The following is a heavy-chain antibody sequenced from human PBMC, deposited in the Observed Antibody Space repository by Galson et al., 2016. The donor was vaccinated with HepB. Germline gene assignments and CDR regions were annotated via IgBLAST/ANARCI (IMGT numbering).Heavy chain of an antibody. Sequence: SVKVSCKASGGSFRSYIITWVRQAPGQGLEWMGWISGYNGNTNYAQEFQGRVTMTTDTSTSTAYMEVRSLRSDDTAVYYCARVRIFSNWFDPWGQGTLVTVSS. V-gene: IGHV1-18*01. D-gene: IGHD3-16*01. CDR2: ISGYNGNT. CDR1: GGSFRSYI. CDR3: ARVRIFSNWFDP. J-gene: IGHJ5*02.